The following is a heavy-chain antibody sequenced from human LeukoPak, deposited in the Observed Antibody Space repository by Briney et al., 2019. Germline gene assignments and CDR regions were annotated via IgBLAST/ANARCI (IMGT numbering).Heavy chain of an antibody. CDR2: ISAYNGNT. Sequence: ASVKVPCKASGYTFTSSGISWVRQAPGQRLQWMGWISAYNGNTNYAQKLQGRVTMTTDTSTSTAYMELRSLRSDDPAVYYCARDRAYYYDTSGYYPLDYWGQGTLVTVSS. D-gene: IGHD3-22*01. CDR1: GYTFTSSG. V-gene: IGHV1-18*01. CDR3: ARDRAYYYDTSGYYPLDY. J-gene: IGHJ4*02.